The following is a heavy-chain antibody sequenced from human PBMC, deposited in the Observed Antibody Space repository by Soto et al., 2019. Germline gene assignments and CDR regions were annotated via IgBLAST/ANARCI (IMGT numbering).Heavy chain of an antibody. Sequence: QVQLVEAGGGVVQPGRSLRLSCAASGFMFSSYAMHWVRQAPGKGLEWVAVKTYDGSNKYYADSVKGRFTISRDNSKNTLYLQMNSLRAVDTAVYYCASAAGLLIDYWGQGTLVTVSS. CDR3: ASAAGLLIDY. CDR2: KTYDGSNK. D-gene: IGHD3-10*01. J-gene: IGHJ4*02. CDR1: GFMFSSYA. V-gene: IGHV3-30-3*01.